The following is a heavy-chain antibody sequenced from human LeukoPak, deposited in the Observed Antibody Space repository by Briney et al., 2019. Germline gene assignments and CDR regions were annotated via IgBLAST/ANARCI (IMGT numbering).Heavy chain of an antibody. J-gene: IGHJ4*02. CDR2: MVGAGGST. Sequence: GGSLRLSCAASGFTFSSYAMSWVPQAPGKGLDWFSAMVGAGGSTHYANSVKGRFTISRDNSKNTLYLQMDSLRAEDTAVYYCAKAVDVVVVAATYYFDFWGQGSLVTVAS. V-gene: IGHV3-23*01. CDR1: GFTFSSYA. CDR3: AKAVDVVVVAATYYFDF. D-gene: IGHD2-15*01.